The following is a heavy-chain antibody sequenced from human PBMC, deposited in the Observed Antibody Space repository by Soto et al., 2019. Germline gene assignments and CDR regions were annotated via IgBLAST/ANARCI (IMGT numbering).Heavy chain of an antibody. J-gene: IGHJ5*02. CDR3: ARLGVRARGGPFDP. CDR1: GYTFTGHY. CDR2: IGPENGAT. V-gene: IGHV1-2*02. D-gene: IGHD3-16*01. Sequence: GASVKVSCKASGYTFTGHYIHWVRQAPEQGPEWMGEIGPENGATRYAQKFQGRVTMSVDTSKHQFSLNLSSVTAADTAVYYCARLGVRARGGPFDPWGQGTLVTVSS.